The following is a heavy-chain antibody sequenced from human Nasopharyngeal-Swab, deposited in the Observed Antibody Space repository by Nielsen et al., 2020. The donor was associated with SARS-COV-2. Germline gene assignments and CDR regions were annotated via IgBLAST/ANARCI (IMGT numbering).Heavy chain of an antibody. J-gene: IGHJ5*02. Sequence: WVRQAPGQGLAWIFFLPPRGVSTNYARKFRGRVTMTRDPSTSTVYLDLSSLKSEDTAVYFCASEPGGMAAPGKHFGPWGQGTRVTVSS. CDR3: ASEPGGMAAPGKHFGP. V-gene: IGHV1-46*01. CDR2: LPPRGVST. D-gene: IGHD6-13*01.